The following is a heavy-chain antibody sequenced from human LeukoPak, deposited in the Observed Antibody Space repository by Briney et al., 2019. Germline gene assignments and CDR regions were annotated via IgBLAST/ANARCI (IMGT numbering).Heavy chain of an antibody. V-gene: IGHV3-23*01. D-gene: IGHD5-12*01. CDR1: GFTFSNSA. Sequence: AGGSLRLSCAASGFTFSNSAMSWVRRAPGKGLEWVSAISGSGGSTYYADSVKGRFTISRDNAKNSLYLQMNSLRAEDTAVYYCAGSDYLFDYWGQGTLVTVSS. J-gene: IGHJ4*02. CDR3: AGSDYLFDY. CDR2: ISGSGGST.